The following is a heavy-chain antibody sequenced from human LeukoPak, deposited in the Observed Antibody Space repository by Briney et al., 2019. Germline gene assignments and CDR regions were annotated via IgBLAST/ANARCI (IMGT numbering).Heavy chain of an antibody. CDR1: GGSISSGGYY. CDR2: IYYSGST. J-gene: IGHJ4*02. V-gene: IGHV4-31*03. D-gene: IGHD6-13*01. CDR3: ARAPSGSSSWYYFDY. Sequence: SQTLSLTCTVSGGSISSGGYYCSWIRQHPGKGLEWIGYIYYSGSTYYNPSLKSRVTISVDTSKNQFSLKLSSVTAADTAVYYCARAPSGSSSWYYFDYWGQGTLVTVSS.